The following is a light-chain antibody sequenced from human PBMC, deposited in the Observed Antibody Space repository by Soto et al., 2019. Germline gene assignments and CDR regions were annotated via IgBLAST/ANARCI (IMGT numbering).Light chain of an antibody. J-gene: IGKJ1*01. CDR1: QYINTR. CDR2: QTS. V-gene: IGKV3D-11*01. Sequence: VFPHSPATRSSCPGYSVPLYCMASQYINTRLAWYQHRPGQAPRLLIYQTSIRTAGIPARFSASGTGTDFTLTISDVQPEDFAVYYCHQRQSCPRTFGQGTNVDIK. CDR3: HQRQSCPRT.